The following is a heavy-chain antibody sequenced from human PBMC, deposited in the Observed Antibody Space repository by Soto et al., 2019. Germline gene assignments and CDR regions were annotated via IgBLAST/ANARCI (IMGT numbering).Heavy chain of an antibody. CDR3: AREGGDRVGMDG. CDR1: GFIFSSRD. V-gene: IGHV3-13*05. CDR2: IGTAGDP. Sequence: EVQLVESGGGLVQPGGSLRLSCAASGFIFSSRDMHWVRQTTGKGLEWVSGIGTAGDPYYPDSLKGRFTNSRENAKNSLYRQMNSLRAGDTAVYYCAREGGDRVGMDGWGQGTTVTVSS. D-gene: IGHD1-26*01. J-gene: IGHJ6*02.